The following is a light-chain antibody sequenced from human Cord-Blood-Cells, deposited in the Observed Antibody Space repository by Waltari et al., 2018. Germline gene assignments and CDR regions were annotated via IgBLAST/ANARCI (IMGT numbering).Light chain of an antibody. J-gene: IGKJ4*01. Sequence: DRVTIPCRESEFISSYSNLNQQKPGKATKLLIYAVSSLQSAVPSRFSGSGSGTDFTLTISSLQPEDFATYYCQQCYSTPLTFGGGIKVGIK. CDR1: EFISSY. V-gene: IGKV1-39*01. CDR2: AVS. CDR3: QQCYSTPLT.